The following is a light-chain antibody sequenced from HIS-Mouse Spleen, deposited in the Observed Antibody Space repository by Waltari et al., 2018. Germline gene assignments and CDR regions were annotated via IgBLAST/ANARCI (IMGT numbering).Light chain of an antibody. Sequence: PGQSSTIACTGTSSDVGSYKLVSWYQQHPGKAPKLMIYEGCKRPSEVSNRFSGSKSGNTASLTISGLQAEDEADYYCCSYAGSSTLVFGGGTKLTVL. CDR1: SSDVGSYKL. CDR2: EGC. V-gene: IGLV2-23*01. CDR3: CSYAGSSTLV. J-gene: IGLJ2*01.